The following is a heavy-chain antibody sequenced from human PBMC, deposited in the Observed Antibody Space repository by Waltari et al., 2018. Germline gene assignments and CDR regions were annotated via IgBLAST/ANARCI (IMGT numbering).Heavy chain of an antibody. CDR2: IYYSGST. CDR1: GGSISRGDSY. V-gene: IGHV4-30-4*08. D-gene: IGHD3-10*01. CDR3: ARYYYGSGSHYYFDY. Sequence: QVQLQESGPGLVKPSQTLSLTCTVPGGSISRGDSYWSWIRHPPGKGLEWIGYIYYSGSTYYNPSLKSRVTISVDTSKNQFSLKLSSVTAADTAVYYCARYYYGSGSHYYFDYWGQGTLVTVSS. J-gene: IGHJ4*02.